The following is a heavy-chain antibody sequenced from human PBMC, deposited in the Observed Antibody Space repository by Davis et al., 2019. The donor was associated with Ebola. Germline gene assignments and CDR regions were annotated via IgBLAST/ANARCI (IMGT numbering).Heavy chain of an antibody. D-gene: IGHD2-15*01. CDR3: AKDKGDVVVMVPANLFDP. Sequence: GESLKISCAASGFTFSNYWMHWVRQAPGKGLEWVARISNDGMKGSYADSVKCRFTISRDNSKNTVLLEMNSLKVEDTAVYYCAKDKGDVVVMVPANLFDPWGQGTLVIVSS. CDR2: ISNDGMKG. V-gene: IGHV3-30*18. J-gene: IGHJ5*02. CDR1: GFTFSNYW.